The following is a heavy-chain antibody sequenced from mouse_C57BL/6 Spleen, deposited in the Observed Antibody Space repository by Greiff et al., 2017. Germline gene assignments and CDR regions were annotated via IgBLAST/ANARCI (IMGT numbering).Heavy chain of an antibody. V-gene: IGHV1-26*01. Sequence: EVQLQQSGPELVKPGASVKISCKASGYTFTDYYMNWVKQSHGKSLEWIGDINPNNGGTSYNQKFKGKATLTVDKSSSTAYMELRSLTSEDSAVYYCARSIYYGNFRYYFDYWGQGTTLTVSS. D-gene: IGHD2-1*01. CDR2: INPNNGGT. CDR3: ARSIYYGNFRYYFDY. J-gene: IGHJ2*01. CDR1: GYTFTDYY.